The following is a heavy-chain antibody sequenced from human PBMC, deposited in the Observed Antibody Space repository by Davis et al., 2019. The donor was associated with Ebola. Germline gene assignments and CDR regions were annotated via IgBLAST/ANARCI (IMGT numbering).Heavy chain of an antibody. J-gene: IGHJ6*03. D-gene: IGHD6-6*01. V-gene: IGHV3-30*02. CDR3: AKVRSRIAARPSYYYYYMDV. CDR2: IRYDGSNK. CDR1: GFTFSSYG. Sequence: GESLKISCAASGFTFSSYGMHWVRQAPGKGLEWVAFIRYDGSNKYYADSVKGRFTISRDNSKNTLYLQMNSLRAEDTAVYYCAKVRSRIAARPSYYYYYMDVWGKGTTVTVSS.